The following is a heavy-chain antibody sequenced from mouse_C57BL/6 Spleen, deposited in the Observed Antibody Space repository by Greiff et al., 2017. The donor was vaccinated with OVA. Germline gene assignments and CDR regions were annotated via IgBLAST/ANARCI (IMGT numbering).Heavy chain of an antibody. J-gene: IGHJ1*03. CDR2: IHPNSGST. Sequence: QVQLQQPGAELVKPGASVKLSCKASGYTFTSYWMHWVKQRPGQGLEWIGMIHPNSGSTNYNEKFKSKATLTVDKSSSTAYMQLSSLTSEDSAVYYCAPYYGSSRWYFDVWGTGTTVTVSS. V-gene: IGHV1-64*01. CDR3: APYYGSSRWYFDV. CDR1: GYTFTSYW. D-gene: IGHD1-1*01.